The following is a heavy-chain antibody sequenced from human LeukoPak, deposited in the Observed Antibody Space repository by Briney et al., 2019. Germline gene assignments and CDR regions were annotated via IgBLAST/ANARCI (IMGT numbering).Heavy chain of an antibody. CDR1: GFTFSSYA. V-gene: IGHV3-23*01. D-gene: IGHD3-10*01. Sequence: PGGSLRLSCAASGFTFSSYAMSWVRQAPGKGLEWVSAISGSGGSTYYADSVKGRFTISRDNSKNTLYLQMNSLRAEDTAVYYCAKDRSWGYYGSGTIGDYWGQGTLVTVSS. J-gene: IGHJ4*02. CDR3: AKDRSWGYYGSGTIGDY. CDR2: ISGSGGST.